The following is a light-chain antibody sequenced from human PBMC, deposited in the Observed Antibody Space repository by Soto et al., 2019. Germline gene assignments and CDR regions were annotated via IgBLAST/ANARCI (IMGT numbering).Light chain of an antibody. CDR2: GAS. V-gene: IGKV3-15*01. J-gene: IGKJ1*01. CDR1: QSVSSN. CDR3: QQHNNWPPWT. Sequence: EIVMTQSPATLSVSPGERATLSCRASQSVSSNLAWYQQKPGQAPRLLMYGASTRATGIPDRFSGSGCGTELTLTISSLQSADFAVYYCQQHNNWPPWTFGQGTKVETK.